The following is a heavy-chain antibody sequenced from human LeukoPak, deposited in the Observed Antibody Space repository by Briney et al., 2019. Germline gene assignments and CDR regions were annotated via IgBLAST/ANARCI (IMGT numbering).Heavy chain of an antibody. V-gene: IGHV5-51*01. CDR3: ATFGGKGGPSDYFVY. Sequence: GESLKISCKGSGYSFTSYWIGWVRQMPGKGLEWMGIIYPGDSDTRYSPSFQGQVTISADKSITTAYLQWSSLKASDTAVYYCATFGGKGGPSDYFVYWGQGALVTVSS. CDR1: GYSFTSYW. D-gene: IGHD3-10*01. J-gene: IGHJ4*02. CDR2: IYPGDSDT.